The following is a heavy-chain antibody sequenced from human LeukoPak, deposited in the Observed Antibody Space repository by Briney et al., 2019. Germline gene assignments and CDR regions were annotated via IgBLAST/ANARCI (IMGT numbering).Heavy chain of an antibody. V-gene: IGHV3-74*01. D-gene: IGHD6-13*01. CDR1: GFTFSSYW. CDR2: INSDGSST. J-gene: IGHJ4*02. CDR3: VREQQLGLIYY. Sequence: GGSLRLSCAASGFTFSSYWMHWVRQAPGKGLVWVSRINSDGSSTSYADSVKGRFTISRDNAKNTLYLQMNSLRAEDTAVYYCVREQQLGLIYYWGQGTLATVCS.